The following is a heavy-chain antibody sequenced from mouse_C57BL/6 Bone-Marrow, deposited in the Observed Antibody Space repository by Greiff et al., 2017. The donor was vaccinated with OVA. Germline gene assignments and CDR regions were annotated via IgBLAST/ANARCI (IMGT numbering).Heavy chain of an antibody. D-gene: IGHD2-4*01. Sequence: VQLQESGAELVRPGASVKLSCKASGYTFTDYYINWVKQRPGQGLEWIARFYPGSGSTYYNEKFKGKATLTAEKSSSTAYMQIRSITSEDAAVYVYVRVEYEYEGFAYWGQGTLVTVSA. CDR2: FYPGSGST. CDR3: VRVEYEYEGFAY. V-gene: IGHV1-76*01. J-gene: IGHJ3*01. CDR1: GYTFTDYY.